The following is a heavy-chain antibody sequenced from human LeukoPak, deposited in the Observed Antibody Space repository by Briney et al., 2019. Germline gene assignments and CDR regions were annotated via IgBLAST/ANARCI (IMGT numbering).Heavy chain of an antibody. CDR3: ARADYYGSGSYYRRGDAFDI. J-gene: IGHJ3*02. CDR1: GFTFSSYG. CDR2: IWYDGSNK. V-gene: IGHV3-33*01. Sequence: PGRSLRLSCAASGFTFSSYGMHWVRQAPGKGLEWVAVIWYDGSNKYYADSVKGRFTISGDNSKNTLYLQMNSLRAEDTAVYYCARADYYGSGSYYRRGDAFDIWGQGTMVTVSS. D-gene: IGHD3-10*01.